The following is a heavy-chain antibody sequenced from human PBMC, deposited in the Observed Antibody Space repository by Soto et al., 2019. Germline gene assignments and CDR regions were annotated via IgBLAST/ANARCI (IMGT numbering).Heavy chain of an antibody. CDR2: VSYSGTS. CDR1: GASVTNYH. V-gene: IGHV4-59*02. Sequence: QVQLRESGPGLVKPSETLSLTCTVSGASVTNYHWSWIRQPPGGGLEWIGYVSYSGTSNNNPSLKSRVTISVDTSKNHFSLKLRSVTAADTAIYYCARARLASVFGVLPNYDYYMDDWGKGTTVVVSS. D-gene: IGHD3-3*01. CDR3: ARARLASVFGVLPNYDYYMDD. J-gene: IGHJ6*03.